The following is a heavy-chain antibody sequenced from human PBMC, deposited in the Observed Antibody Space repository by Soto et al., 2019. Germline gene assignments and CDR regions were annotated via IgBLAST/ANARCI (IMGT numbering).Heavy chain of an antibody. J-gene: IGHJ6*02. D-gene: IGHD2-21*02. Sequence: SETLCLTCTVSGGSISGYYWSWIRQPPGKGLEWIGYMYNTGSTVYNPSFKSRVTISVDTSKNQFSLKLNSVTAADTAVYYCARDLWGYCGTDCYPLDVWGQETTVTVSS. CDR2: MYNTGST. V-gene: IGHV4-59*01. CDR1: GGSISGYY. CDR3: ARDLWGYCGTDCYPLDV.